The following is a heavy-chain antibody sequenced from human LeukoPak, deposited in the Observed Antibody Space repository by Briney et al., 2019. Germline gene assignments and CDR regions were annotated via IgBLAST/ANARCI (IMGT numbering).Heavy chain of an antibody. D-gene: IGHD1-26*01. CDR2: IKYDGTKT. CDR1: GFTFSTYA. J-gene: IGHJ4*02. V-gene: IGHV3-30-3*01. CDR3: AREGAGGFDS. Sequence: GGSLRLSCAASGFTFSTYALHWVRQAPGKRLEWVAAIKYDGTKTHYADSVKGRFTISRDNSKDTLYLQMNSLRVEDTAVYYCAREGAGGFDSWGQGTLVTVSS.